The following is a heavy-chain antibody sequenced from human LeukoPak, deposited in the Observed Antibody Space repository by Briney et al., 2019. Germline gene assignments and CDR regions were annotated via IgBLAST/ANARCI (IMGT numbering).Heavy chain of an antibody. CDR2: INPNSGGT. D-gene: IGHD3-22*01. V-gene: IGHV1-2*02. Sequence: ASVKVSSKASGYTFTDYYLHWVRQAPGQGLEWMGWINPNSGGTNYAQKFQGRVTLTRDTSMSTAYMEISRLTSDDTAVYYCASLDSSGFAFDYWGQGTLVTVSS. CDR3: ASLDSSGFAFDY. CDR1: GYTFTDYY. J-gene: IGHJ4*02.